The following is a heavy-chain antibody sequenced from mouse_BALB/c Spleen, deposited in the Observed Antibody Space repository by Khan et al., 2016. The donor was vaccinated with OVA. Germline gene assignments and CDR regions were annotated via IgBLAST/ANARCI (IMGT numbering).Heavy chain of an antibody. Sequence: QVQLQQSGSELKKPGETVKISCKASGYTFTNYGMNWVKQAPGKGLKWMGWINTYTGEPTYADDFKGRFVFSLETSASTAYLQISNLKNEDMTTYFCARISSYWYADVWGAGTTVTVSS. CDR2: INTYTGEP. CDR3: ARISSYWYADV. CDR1: GYTFTNYG. J-gene: IGHJ1*01. D-gene: IGHD6-2*01. V-gene: IGHV9-1*02.